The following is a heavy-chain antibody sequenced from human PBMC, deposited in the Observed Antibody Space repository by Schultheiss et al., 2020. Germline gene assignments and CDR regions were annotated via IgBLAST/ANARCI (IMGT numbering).Heavy chain of an antibody. CDR3: ARGSYSSGWYAKLDY. CDR2: IGTAGDT. D-gene: IGHD6-19*01. CDR1: GFTFSSYD. V-gene: IGHV3-13*01. Sequence: GESLKISCAASGFTFSSYDMHWVRQATGKGLEWVSAIGTAGDTYYPGSVKGRFTISRENAKNSLYLQMNSLRAGDTAVYYCARGSYSSGWYAKLDYWGQGTLVTVSS. J-gene: IGHJ4*02.